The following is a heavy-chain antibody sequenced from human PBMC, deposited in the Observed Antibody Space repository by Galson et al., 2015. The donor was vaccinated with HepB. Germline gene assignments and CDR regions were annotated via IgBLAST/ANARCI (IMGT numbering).Heavy chain of an antibody. J-gene: IGHJ6*03. Sequence: SVKVSCKASGGTFSSYAISWVRQAPGQGLEWMGGIIPIFGTANYAQKFQGRVTITADESTSTAYMELSSLRSEDTAVYYCARGTIVVVPAAIWGSDYYYYYYMDVWGKGTTVTVSS. V-gene: IGHV1-69*13. CDR2: IIPIFGTA. CDR3: ARGTIVVVPAAIWGSDYYYYYYMDV. CDR1: GGTFSSYA. D-gene: IGHD2-2*02.